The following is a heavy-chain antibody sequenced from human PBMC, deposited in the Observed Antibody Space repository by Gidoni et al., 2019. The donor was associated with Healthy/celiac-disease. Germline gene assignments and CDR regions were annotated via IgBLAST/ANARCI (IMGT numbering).Heavy chain of an antibody. CDR2: MSGSGGSI. D-gene: IGHD4-17*01. CDR1: GFTFSSYA. Sequence: EVQLLESGGGLVPPGGSLRLSCAASGFTFSSYAMSWVRQAPGKGLEWVSGMSGSGGSIYYADSVKGRFTGSRDHSKNTLYLQMNSLRADDTALYYCAKARYGGNSGYFDYWGQGTLVTVSS. V-gene: IGHV3-23*01. CDR3: AKARYGGNSGYFDY. J-gene: IGHJ4*02.